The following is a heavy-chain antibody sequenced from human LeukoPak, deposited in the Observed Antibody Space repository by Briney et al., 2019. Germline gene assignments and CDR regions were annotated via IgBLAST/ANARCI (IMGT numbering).Heavy chain of an antibody. Sequence: GGSLRLSCAASGFSVSTNYMSWVRQAPGKGLEWVSVIYSGGSTYYADSVKGRFTISRDNAKNSLYLQMNSLRAEDTAVYYCARDSVGAGVIFDYWGQGTLVTVSS. CDR2: IYSGGST. J-gene: IGHJ4*02. CDR1: GFSVSTNY. D-gene: IGHD1-26*01. V-gene: IGHV3-66*01. CDR3: ARDSVGAGVIFDY.